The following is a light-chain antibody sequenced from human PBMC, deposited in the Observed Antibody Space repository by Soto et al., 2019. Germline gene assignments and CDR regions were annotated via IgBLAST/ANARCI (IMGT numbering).Light chain of an antibody. CDR3: SSYTSSSTVL. CDR1: SSDVGAYNY. J-gene: IGLJ2*01. CDR2: DVS. Sequence: QSVLTQPASVSGSPGQSITISCTGTSSDVGAYNYVSWYQHHPGKAPKVMIYDVSNRPSGVSNRFSGSKSGNTASLTISGLQAEDEADYYCSSYTSSSTVLFGGGTKLTVL. V-gene: IGLV2-14*03.